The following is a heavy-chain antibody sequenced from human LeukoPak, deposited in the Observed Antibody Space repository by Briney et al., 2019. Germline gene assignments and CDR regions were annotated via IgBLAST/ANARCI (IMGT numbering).Heavy chain of an antibody. J-gene: IGHJ1*01. CDR1: GGSISTYY. D-gene: IGHD6-6*01. V-gene: IGHV4-59*01. CDR3: ARGGAARLHFQN. Sequence: PSETLSLTCTDSGGSISTYYWNWIRQPPGKGLEWIGYIYHSGSTNYNPSLQSRVTISVDTSKNQFSLNLNSVTAADTAVYYCARGGAARLHFQNWGQGTLVTVSS. CDR2: IYHSGST.